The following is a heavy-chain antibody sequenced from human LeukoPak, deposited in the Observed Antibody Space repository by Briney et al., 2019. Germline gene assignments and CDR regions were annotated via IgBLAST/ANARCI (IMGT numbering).Heavy chain of an antibody. CDR1: GGSISSSSYY. CDR2: IYYSGST. J-gene: IGHJ4*02. CDR3: ARSPSLAGPDY. V-gene: IGHV4-39*07. Sequence: SETLSLTCTVSGGSISSSSYYWGWIRQPPGKGLEWIGSIYYSGSTYYNPSLKSRVTISVDTSKNQFSLKLSSVTAADTAVYYCARSPSLAGPDYWGQGTLVTVSS. D-gene: IGHD6-13*01.